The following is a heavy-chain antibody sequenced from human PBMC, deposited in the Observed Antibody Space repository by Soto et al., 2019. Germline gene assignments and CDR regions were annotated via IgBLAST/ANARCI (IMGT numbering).Heavy chain of an antibody. D-gene: IGHD3-22*01. V-gene: IGHV4-39*01. CDR2: IYHTGNA. CDR1: GDSISNSRFY. J-gene: IGHJ5*02. CDR3: ARDFFDSSDYTTNWFDP. Sequence: QLQLQESGPGQVKSSETLSLTCSVSGDSISNSRFYWAWIRQPPGEGLEWIGSIYHTGNAYYNPYLKSRVTLSVDTSKNQFSLKLTSVTAADAALYYCARDFFDSSDYTTNWFDPWGQGTLVTVSS.